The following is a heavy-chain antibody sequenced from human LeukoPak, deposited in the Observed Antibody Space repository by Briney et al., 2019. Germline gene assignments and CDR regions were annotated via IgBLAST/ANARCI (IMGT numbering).Heavy chain of an antibody. CDR1: GFSFSSYD. D-gene: IGHD6-13*01. CDR2: IQYDGSNK. V-gene: IGHV3-30*02. J-gene: IGHJ4*02. Sequence: GGSLRLSCAASGFSFSSYDMNWVRQAPGKGLEWVTFIQYDGSNKYYTGSVKGRFTISRDNSKNTLYLQMDSLRTEDTAVYYCAKGGTWSDYWGQGTLVTVSS. CDR3: AKGGTWSDY.